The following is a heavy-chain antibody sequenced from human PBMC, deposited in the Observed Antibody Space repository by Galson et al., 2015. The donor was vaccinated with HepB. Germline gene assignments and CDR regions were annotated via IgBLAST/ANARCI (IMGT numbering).Heavy chain of an antibody. V-gene: IGHV3-23*01. CDR2: ISGSGGST. D-gene: IGHD4-23*01. CDR1: GFTFSSYA. J-gene: IGHJ3*02. Sequence: SLRLSCAASGFTFSSYAMSWVRQAPGKGLEWVSAISGSGGSTYYADSVKGRFTISRDNSKNTLYLQMNSLRAEDTAVYYCAKDLLIHNPTPGDAFDIWGQGTMVTVSS. CDR3: AKDLLIHNPTPGDAFDI.